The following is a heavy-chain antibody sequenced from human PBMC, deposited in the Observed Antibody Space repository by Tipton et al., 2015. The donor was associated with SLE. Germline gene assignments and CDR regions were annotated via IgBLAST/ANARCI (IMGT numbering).Heavy chain of an antibody. CDR1: GGSIRSDNW. V-gene: IGHV4-4*02. D-gene: IGHD3-10*01. Sequence: TLSLTCAVSGGSIRSDNWWSWVRQSPGKGLEWIGEIHHSGRPNYNPSFTSRITMSLDKAENHFSLTLNSVTAADTAVYYCARTVRVFDYWGQGALVTVSS. CDR2: IHHSGRP. J-gene: IGHJ4*02. CDR3: ARTVRVFDY.